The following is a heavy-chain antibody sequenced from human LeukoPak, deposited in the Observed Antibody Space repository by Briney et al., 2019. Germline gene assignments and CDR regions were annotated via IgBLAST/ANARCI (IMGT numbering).Heavy chain of an antibody. D-gene: IGHD3-22*01. CDR3: ARAGITMIYNAFDI. J-gene: IGHJ3*02. CDR2: IIPIFGTA. Sequence: SVKVSCKASGGTFSSYAISWVRQAPGQGLEWMGGIIPIFGTANYAQKLQGRVTMTTDTSTSTAYMELRSLRSDDTAVYYCARAGITMIYNAFDIWGQGTMVTVSS. CDR1: GGTFSSYA. V-gene: IGHV1-69*05.